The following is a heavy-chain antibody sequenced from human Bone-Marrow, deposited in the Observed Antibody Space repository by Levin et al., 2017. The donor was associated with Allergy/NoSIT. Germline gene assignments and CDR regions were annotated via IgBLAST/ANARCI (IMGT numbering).Heavy chain of an antibody. Sequence: GGSLRLSCAASGFTVSSNYMSWVRQAPGKGLEWVSVIYSGGSTYYADSVKGRFTISRDNSKNTLYLQMNSLRAEDTAVYYCARGGAVAGPNFDYWGQGTLVTVSS. V-gene: IGHV3-53*01. CDR1: GFTVSSNY. D-gene: IGHD6-19*01. CDR2: IYSGGST. J-gene: IGHJ4*02. CDR3: ARGGAVAGPNFDY.